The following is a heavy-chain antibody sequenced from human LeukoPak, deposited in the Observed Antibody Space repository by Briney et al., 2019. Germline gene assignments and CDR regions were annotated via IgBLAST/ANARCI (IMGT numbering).Heavy chain of an antibody. CDR2: INQDGRAK. Sequence: GGSLRLSCAASGFTFSNYWMSWVRQAPGKGLEWVGNINQDGRAKYYVDSVKGRFTISRDNAKNSVYLQMNSLRDEDTAVYYCASSHDSSGNGWGQGTLVTVSS. CDR1: GFTFSNYW. V-gene: IGHV3-7*01. CDR3: ASSHDSSGNG. J-gene: IGHJ4*02. D-gene: IGHD3-22*01.